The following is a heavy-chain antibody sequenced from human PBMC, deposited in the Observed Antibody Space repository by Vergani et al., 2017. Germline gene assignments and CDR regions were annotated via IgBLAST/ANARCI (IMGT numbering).Heavy chain of an antibody. CDR2: MNPNSGNT. CDR1: GYTFTSYD. CDR3: ARAEATQYYDFWSGYSSGWFDP. D-gene: IGHD3-3*01. Sequence: QVQLVQSGAEVKKPGASVKVSCKASGYTFTSYDINWVRQATGQGLEWMGWMNPNSGNTGYAQKFQGRVTMTRNTSISTAYMELRSLRSDDTAVYYCARAEATQYYDFWSGYSSGWFDPWGQGTLVTVSS. V-gene: IGHV1-8*01. J-gene: IGHJ5*02.